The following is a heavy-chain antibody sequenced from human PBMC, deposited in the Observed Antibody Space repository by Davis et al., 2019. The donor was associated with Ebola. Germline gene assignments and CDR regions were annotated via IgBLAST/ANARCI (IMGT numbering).Heavy chain of an antibody. V-gene: IGHV3-23*01. J-gene: IGHJ4*02. CDR2: ISVSGEST. Sequence: GESLKISCAASGFTFSSYAMSWVRQAPGKGLDWFSSISVSGESTYYADSVKGRFTISRDNSKNTLYLQMNSLRAEDTAVYYCARHTSLGYWGQGTLVTVSS. CDR3: ARHTSLGY. D-gene: IGHD3-16*01. CDR1: GFTFSSYA.